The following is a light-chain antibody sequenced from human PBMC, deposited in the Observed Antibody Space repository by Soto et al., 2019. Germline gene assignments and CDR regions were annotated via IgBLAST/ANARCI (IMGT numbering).Light chain of an antibody. CDR1: SSDVGGSNY. CDR3: SSYTCSNTYV. J-gene: IGLJ1*01. CDR2: DVS. Sequence: QSVLTQPASVSGSPGQSITISCTGTSSDVGGSNYVSWYQQLPGKAPKLMIYDVSDRPSGVSNRFSGSKSGNTASLTISGLQAEDEADYYCSSYTCSNTYVFGTGTKVTVL. V-gene: IGLV2-14*01.